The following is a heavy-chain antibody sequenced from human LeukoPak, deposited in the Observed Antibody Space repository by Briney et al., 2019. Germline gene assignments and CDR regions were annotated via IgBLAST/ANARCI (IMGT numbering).Heavy chain of an antibody. CDR3: ARGGFYCGDDCYVDY. CDR1: GGSLSYYY. V-gene: IGHV4-34*01. D-gene: IGHD2-21*02. CDR2: INRSGST. Sequence: SETLSLTCAVYGGSLSYYYWSWIRQSPEKGLEWIGEINRSGSTNYNPSLKSRASISVDTSKNQFSLKLSSVTAADTAIYYCARGGFYCGDDCYVDYWGQGALVTVSS. J-gene: IGHJ4*02.